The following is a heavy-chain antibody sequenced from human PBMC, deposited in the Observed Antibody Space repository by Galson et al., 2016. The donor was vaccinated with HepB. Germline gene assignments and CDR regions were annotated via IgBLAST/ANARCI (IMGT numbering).Heavy chain of an antibody. CDR3: ARVVVVSAPDFYHGMDV. J-gene: IGHJ6*02. CDR1: GDSISSSSYS. Sequence: SETLSLTCTVSGDSISSSSYSWDWIRQSPGKGLEWIGTIYHSGSTNYNPSLKSRLTMSVDTSKNQFSLRLTSVTAADTAMYYCARVVVVSAPDFYHGMDVWGQGTTVTVSS. D-gene: IGHD2-15*01. CDR2: IYHSGST. V-gene: IGHV4-39*07.